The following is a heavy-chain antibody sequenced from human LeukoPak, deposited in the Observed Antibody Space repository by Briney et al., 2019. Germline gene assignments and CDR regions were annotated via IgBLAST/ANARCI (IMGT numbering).Heavy chain of an antibody. CDR1: GYTFTGYY. D-gene: IGHD3-9*01. J-gene: IGHJ4*02. CDR3: ARLVNNFDY. Sequence: GASVKVSCKASGYTFTGYYIHWVRQAPGQGLEWMGWINPKSGDTTYAQNFQGRVTMTRDTSISTAYMELTRLTSDDTAVFYCARLVNNFDYWGQGTLVTVSS. V-gene: IGHV1-2*02. CDR2: INPKSGDT.